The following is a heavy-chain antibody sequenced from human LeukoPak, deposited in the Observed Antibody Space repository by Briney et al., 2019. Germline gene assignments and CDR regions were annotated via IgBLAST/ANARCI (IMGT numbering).Heavy chain of an antibody. CDR1: GYIFTGYY. CDR2: INPNSGVT. V-gene: IGHV1-2*02. CDR3: AREEGDYFDY. J-gene: IGHJ4*02. Sequence: GASVKVSCKASGYIFTGYYMHWVRQAPGQGLEWVGWINPNSGVTNYAQKFQGRVTMTRDTSISTAYMELSRLRSDDTAVYYCAREEGDYFDYWGQGTLVTVSS.